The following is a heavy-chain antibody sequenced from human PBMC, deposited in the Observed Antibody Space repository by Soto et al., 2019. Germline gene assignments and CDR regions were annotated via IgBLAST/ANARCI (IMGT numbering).Heavy chain of an antibody. V-gene: IGHV1-46*03. J-gene: IGHJ4*02. CDR1: GYTFTSYY. D-gene: IGHD2-15*01. Sequence: ASVKVSCKASGYTFTSYYMHWVRQAPGQGLERMGIINPSGGSTSYAQKYQGRVTMTRDTSTSTVYMELSSLRSEDTAVYYCARDVGNIVVVVAAINPYFDYWGQGTLVTVSS. CDR2: INPSGGST. CDR3: ARDVGNIVVVVAAINPYFDY.